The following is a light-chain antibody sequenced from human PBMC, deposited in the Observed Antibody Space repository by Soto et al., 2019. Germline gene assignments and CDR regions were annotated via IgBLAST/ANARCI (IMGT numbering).Light chain of an antibody. J-gene: IGLJ2*01. CDR2: KSN. V-gene: IGLV1-47*01. CDR1: TSNIGRNS. Sequence: QSVLTQSPSASATPGQRATISCSGSTSNIGRNSVYWYQQLPGTAPKLLIYKSNQRPSGISDRFSGSKSGTSASLAISELRSEDEADYYCAAWDDSLSGVVFGGGTKVTVL. CDR3: AAWDDSLSGVV.